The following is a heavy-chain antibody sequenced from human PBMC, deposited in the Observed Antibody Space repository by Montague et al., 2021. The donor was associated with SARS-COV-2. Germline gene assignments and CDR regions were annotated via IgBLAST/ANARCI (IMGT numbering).Heavy chain of an antibody. Sequence: SETLSLTCTVSGGSISGYYWNWVRQPPGNGLEWIGYIYYSGSTNYNPSLTRRVTISVDTSKNQFSLRLSPVTAADTAVYYCARSSGWYSARASYYYYYGMDVWGQGTTVTVSS. J-gene: IGHJ6*02. D-gene: IGHD6-19*01. CDR1: GGSISGYY. CDR3: ARSSGWYSARASYYYYYGMDV. V-gene: IGHV4-59*01. CDR2: IYYSGST.